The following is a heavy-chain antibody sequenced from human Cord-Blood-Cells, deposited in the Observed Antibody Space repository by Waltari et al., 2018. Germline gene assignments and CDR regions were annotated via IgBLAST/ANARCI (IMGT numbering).Heavy chain of an antibody. Sequence: QVQLQQWGAGLLKPSETLSLTCAVYGGSFSGYYWSWIRQPPGKGLEWIGESNHSGITRSNPSRKSRVTISVDTAKNQYSLKVSSVTAADTAVYYCASGPIAAAGTSYCDLWGRGTLVTVSS. V-gene: IGHV4-34*01. CDR2: SNHSGIT. J-gene: IGHJ2*01. CDR1: GGSFSGYY. CDR3: ASGPIAAAGTSYCDL. D-gene: IGHD6-13*01.